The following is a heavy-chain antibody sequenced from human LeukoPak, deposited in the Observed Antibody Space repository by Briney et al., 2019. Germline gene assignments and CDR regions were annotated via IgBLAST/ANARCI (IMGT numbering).Heavy chain of an antibody. CDR1: SGSISTSNYY. D-gene: IGHD1-1*01. Sequence: SETLSLTCTVSSGSISTSNYYWGWVRQPPGKALEWIGNIFYSGSTYYSPSLKSRVTISLDTSRNQFSLKLNSVTAADTAVYYCGRLLNARRLAPVNSWGQGTLVTVSS. V-gene: IGHV4-39*07. CDR3: GRLLNARRLAPVNS. CDR2: IFYSGST. J-gene: IGHJ4*02.